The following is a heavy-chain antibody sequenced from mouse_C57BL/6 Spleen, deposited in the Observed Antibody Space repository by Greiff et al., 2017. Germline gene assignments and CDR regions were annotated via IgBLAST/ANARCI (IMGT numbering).Heavy chain of an antibody. CDR2: ISDGGSYT. V-gene: IGHV5-4*01. CDR1: GFTFSSYA. D-gene: IGHD1-1*01. Sequence: EVKLMESGGGLVKPGGSLKLSCAASGFTFSSYAMSWVRQTPEKRLEWVATISDGGSYTYYPDNVKGRFTISRDNAKNTLYLQMSHLKSEDTAMYYCARDKTTPWYFDVWGTGTTVTVSS. J-gene: IGHJ1*03. CDR3: ARDKTTPWYFDV.